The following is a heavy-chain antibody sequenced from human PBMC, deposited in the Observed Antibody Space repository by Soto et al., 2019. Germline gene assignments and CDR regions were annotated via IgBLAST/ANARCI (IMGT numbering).Heavy chain of an antibody. Sequence: QVQLVQSGAEVKKPGASVKVSCKASGYTFTSYGISWVRQAPGQGLEWMGWISAYNGNTNYAQKLQGRVTMTTDTSTSTAYRELRSLRSDDTAVYYCARDPYYYGSGSSNWFDPWGQGTLVTVSS. D-gene: IGHD3-10*01. V-gene: IGHV1-18*01. CDR2: ISAYNGNT. J-gene: IGHJ5*02. CDR1: GYTFTSYG. CDR3: ARDPYYYGSGSSNWFDP.